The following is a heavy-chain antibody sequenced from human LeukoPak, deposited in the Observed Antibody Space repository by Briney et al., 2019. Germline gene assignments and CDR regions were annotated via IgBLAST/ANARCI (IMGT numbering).Heavy chain of an antibody. CDR3: ARGVRDYYGSGSYSALLDY. D-gene: IGHD3-10*01. V-gene: IGHV1-18*01. Sequence: ASVKVSCKATGYIFSNYGISWVRQAPGHGLEWMGWISSGGNTNYAPKFQDRATMTTDTSTSTAYMELRSLRFDDTAVYYCARGVRDYYGSGSYSALLDYWGQGTLVTVSS. J-gene: IGHJ4*02. CDR1: GYIFSNYG. CDR2: ISSGGNT.